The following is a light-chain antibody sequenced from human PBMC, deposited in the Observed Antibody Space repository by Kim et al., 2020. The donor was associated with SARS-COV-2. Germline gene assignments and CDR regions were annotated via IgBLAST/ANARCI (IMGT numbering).Light chain of an antibody. CDR3: QQYNNWPGT. CDR1: QSVSSTY. Sequence: SPGQRATLSCRASQSVSSTYFAWYQQKPGQAPRLLIYGASNRATGIPDRFSGSGSGTDFTLTISRLEPEDFAVYYCQQYNNWPGTFGQGTKVDIK. V-gene: IGKV3-20*01. CDR2: GAS. J-gene: IGKJ1*01.